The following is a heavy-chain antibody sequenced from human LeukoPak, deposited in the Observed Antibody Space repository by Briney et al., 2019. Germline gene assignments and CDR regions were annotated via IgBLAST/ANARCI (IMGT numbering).Heavy chain of an antibody. CDR1: GYTFSNYD. CDR2: LNPKTGNA. Sequence: EASVRVSCKASGYTFSNYDINWVRQATGQGLEWMGWLNPKTGNAAFAQKFQGRVAMTSNTPITTAYMELSGLRSEDTAVYYCTKWMGGSSALDYWGQGTLVTVSS. CDR3: TKWMGGSSALDY. D-gene: IGHD1-26*01. V-gene: IGHV1-8*01. J-gene: IGHJ4*02.